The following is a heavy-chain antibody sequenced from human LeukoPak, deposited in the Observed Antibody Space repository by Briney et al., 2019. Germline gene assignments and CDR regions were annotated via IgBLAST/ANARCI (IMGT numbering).Heavy chain of an antibody. J-gene: IGHJ6*02. D-gene: IGHD2-15*01. CDR3: ARSALRSRGGYYYYGMDV. CDR1: GGSISSGDYY. CDR2: IHYSGST. V-gene: IGHV4-30-4*08. Sequence: SETLSLTCTVSGGSISSGDYYWSWIRQPPGKGLEWIGYIHYSGSTDYNPSLKSRLAISVDTSKNQFSLKLRSVTAADTAVYYCARSALRSRGGYYYYGMDVWGQGTTVTVSS.